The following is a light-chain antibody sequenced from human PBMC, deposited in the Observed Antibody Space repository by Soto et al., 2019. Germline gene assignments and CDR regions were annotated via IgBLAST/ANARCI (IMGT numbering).Light chain of an antibody. CDR3: QHPGAT. Sequence: EIVITQSPATLSVSPGERATLSCRARRSVGSNLAWYPQKPGQASRLLIFDAYTSANGIPPRFSGSGSGTGFTLTISRLEPDDAAVYYCQHPGATFGQGTKVDIK. CDR2: DAY. J-gene: IGKJ1*01. V-gene: IGKV3-15*01. CDR1: RSVGSN.